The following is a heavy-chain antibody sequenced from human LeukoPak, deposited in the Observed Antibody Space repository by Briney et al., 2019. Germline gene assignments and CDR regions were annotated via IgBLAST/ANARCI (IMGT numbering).Heavy chain of an antibody. D-gene: IGHD6-13*01. CDR2: ISGSGDST. V-gene: IGHV3-23*01. Sequence: PGGSLRLSCAASGFTFSSYAMSWVRQAPGKGLEWVSAISGSGDSTYYGDSVKGRFTISRDNSKNTLYLQMNSLRAEDTAVYYCAKTRPLDSSSWSHGDYWGQGTTVTVSS. J-gene: IGHJ6*02. CDR3: AKTRPLDSSSWSHGDY. CDR1: GFTFSSYA.